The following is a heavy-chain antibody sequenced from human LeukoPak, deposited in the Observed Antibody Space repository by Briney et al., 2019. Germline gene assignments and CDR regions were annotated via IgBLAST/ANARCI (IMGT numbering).Heavy chain of an antibody. Sequence: ASVKVSCKASGYTFTSYEINWVRQATGQGLEWMGWLNPNSGKKGNAQKFQGRVTMTRNTSIRTAYMELSSLRSEDTAVYYCARAGLQQWLATTWGQGTLVTVSS. CDR3: ARAGLQQWLATT. D-gene: IGHD6-19*01. CDR2: LNPNSGKK. CDR1: GYTFTSYE. J-gene: IGHJ5*02. V-gene: IGHV1-8*01.